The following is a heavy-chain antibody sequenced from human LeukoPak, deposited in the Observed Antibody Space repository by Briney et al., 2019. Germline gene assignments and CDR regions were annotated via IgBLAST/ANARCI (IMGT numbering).Heavy chain of an antibody. D-gene: IGHD2-2*01. Sequence: GGSLRLSCAASGFTFSSYWMSWVRQAPGKGLEWVANIKQDGSEKYYVDSVKGRFTISRDNAKNSLYLQMNSLRAEDTAVYYCASGIVVVTHGEVDYWGQGTLVTVSS. J-gene: IGHJ4*02. CDR3: ASGIVVVTHGEVDY. CDR2: IKQDGSEK. CDR1: GFTFSSYW. V-gene: IGHV3-7*01.